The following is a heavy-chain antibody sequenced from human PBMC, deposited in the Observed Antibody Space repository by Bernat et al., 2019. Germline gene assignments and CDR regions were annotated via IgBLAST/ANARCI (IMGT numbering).Heavy chain of an antibody. CDR1: GFTFSSYA. CDR2: ISSSSSYI. J-gene: IGHJ4*02. CDR3: ARGAAGMPDY. Sequence: EVQLLESGGGLVQPGGSLRLSCAASGFTFSSYAMSWVRQAPGKGLEWVSAISSSSSYIYYADSVKGRFTISRDNAKNSLYLQMNSLRAEDTAVYYCARGAAGMPDYWGQGTLVTVSS. D-gene: IGHD2-2*01. V-gene: IGHV3-21*01.